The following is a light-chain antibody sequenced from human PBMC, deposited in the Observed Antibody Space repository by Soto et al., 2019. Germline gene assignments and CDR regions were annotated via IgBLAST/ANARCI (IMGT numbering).Light chain of an antibody. CDR2: KAS. V-gene: IGKV1-5*03. CDR3: QQCYSYWT. CDR1: QSIKNW. Sequence: DIQMTQSPSTLSASVGDRVTITCRASQSIKNWLAWYQQKPGEAPKLLIHKASSLESGVSSRFSGSGSGTEFTLTISSLQPDDFATYFCQQCYSYWTFGQGTKGEI. J-gene: IGKJ1*01.